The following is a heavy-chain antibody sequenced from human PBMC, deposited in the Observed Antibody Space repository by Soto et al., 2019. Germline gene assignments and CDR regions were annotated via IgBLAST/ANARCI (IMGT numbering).Heavy chain of an antibody. V-gene: IGHV4-39*01. CDR2: IYYSGST. Sequence: WGWIRKPPGKGLEWIGSIYYSGSTYYNPSLKSRVTISVDTSKNQFSLKLSSVTAADTAVYYCARHVGYCSSTSCYWVHYYYSGMDVRRQGTTVTVSS. CDR3: ARHVGYCSSTSCYWVHYYYSGMDV. D-gene: IGHD2-2*01. J-gene: IGHJ6*02.